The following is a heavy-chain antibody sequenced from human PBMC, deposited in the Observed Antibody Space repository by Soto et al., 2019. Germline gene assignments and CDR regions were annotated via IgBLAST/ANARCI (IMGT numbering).Heavy chain of an antibody. J-gene: IGHJ3*02. CDR1: GFTFSSYG. CDR2: ISYDGSNK. D-gene: IGHD6-19*01. CDR3: AKDLRVYSSGWYSDFDI. Sequence: EGSLRLSCAASGFTFSSYGMHWVRQAPGKGLEWVAVISYDGSNKYYADSVKGRFTISRDNSKNTLYLQMNSLRAEDTAVYYCAKDLRVYSSGWYSDFDIWGQGTMGTVSS. V-gene: IGHV3-30*18.